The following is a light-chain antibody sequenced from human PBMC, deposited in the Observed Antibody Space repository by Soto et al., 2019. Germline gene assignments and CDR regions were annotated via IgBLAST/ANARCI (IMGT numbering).Light chain of an antibody. CDR2: DAS. CDR3: YQYNNWPPWT. J-gene: IGKJ1*01. Sequence: EIVMTQSPATLSVSPGERATLSCRASQSVSSNLAWYQQKTGQAPRRLIFDASTIATSIPSRFSGSGSGTEVTLTISSRQAEDFAVYYCYQYNNWPPWTFGQGTKVEIK. CDR1: QSVSSN. V-gene: IGKV3-15*01.